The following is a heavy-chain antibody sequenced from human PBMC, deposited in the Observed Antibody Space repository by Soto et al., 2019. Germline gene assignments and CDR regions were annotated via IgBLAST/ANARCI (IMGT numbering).Heavy chain of an antibody. Sequence: QVQLVQSGAEVKKPGASVKVSCKAAGYTFTTYGISWVRQAPGQGLEWMGWISAYNGNTNYAQKLQGRVTMTTDTSTSTAYMELRSLRSDDTAVYYCARDLPPRSIEVGRPYYYGMDVWGQGTTVTVSS. CDR3: ARDLPPRSIEVGRPYYYGMDV. J-gene: IGHJ6*02. V-gene: IGHV1-18*01. CDR2: ISAYNGNT. D-gene: IGHD6-19*01. CDR1: GYTFTTYG.